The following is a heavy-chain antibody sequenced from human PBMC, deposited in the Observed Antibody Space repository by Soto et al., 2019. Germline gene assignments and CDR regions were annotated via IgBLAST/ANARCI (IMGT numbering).Heavy chain of an antibody. V-gene: IGHV4-31*03. J-gene: IGHJ6*02. CDR3: ARGPRQRGGNYNYGMEV. D-gene: IGHD6-25*01. CDR1: GGASSNGVFY. CDR2: IYDSGST. Sequence: SQTLSLTGIVSGGASSNGVFYLTWIRKHTWKGLEWIGFIYDSGSTYYKASLKSRVTISGDTSKNQFSLKLSSVTSADTALYYCARGPRQRGGNYNYGMEVWHQGSTVPV.